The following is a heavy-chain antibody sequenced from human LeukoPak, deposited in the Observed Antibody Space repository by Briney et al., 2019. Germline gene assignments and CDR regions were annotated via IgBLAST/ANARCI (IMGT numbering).Heavy chain of an antibody. CDR1: GVTFSSYV. CDR3: AKDHDHENQWFDP. D-gene: IGHD2/OR15-2a*01. J-gene: IGHJ5*02. V-gene: IGHV3-23*01. Sequence: GGSLRLSCAASGVTFSSYVMSWGRQAPGKGLEWVSTINKNGGETYYAGSVKGRFTISRDNSRNTLYLQMNSLRAEDTAVYYCAKDHDHENQWFDPWGQGTLVTVSS. CDR2: INKNGGET.